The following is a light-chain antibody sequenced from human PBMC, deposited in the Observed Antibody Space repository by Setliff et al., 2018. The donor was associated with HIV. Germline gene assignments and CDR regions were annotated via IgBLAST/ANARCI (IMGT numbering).Light chain of an antibody. J-gene: IGLJ1*01. V-gene: IGLV3-21*03. Sequence: SYELTQPPSVSVAPGKTARMTCEGNNIRSKSVRWYQQKPGQAPVLVVYEDSDRPSGIPERISGSKPGNTATLSISRVEAGDEADYYCQVWDGSSDHFVFGSGTKV. CDR1: NIRSKS. CDR3: QVWDGSSDHFV. CDR2: EDS.